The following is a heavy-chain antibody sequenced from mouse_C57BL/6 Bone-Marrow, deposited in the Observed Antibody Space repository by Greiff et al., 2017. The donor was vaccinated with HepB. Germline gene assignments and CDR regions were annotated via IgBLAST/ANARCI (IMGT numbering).Heavy chain of an antibody. Sequence: EVKLVESGGDLVKPGGSLKLSCAASGFTFSSYGMSWVRQTPDKRLEWVATISSGGSYTYYPDSVKGRFTISRDNAKNTLYLQMSSLKSEDTAMYYCARHYYGSSCAMDYWGQGTSVTVSS. J-gene: IGHJ4*01. CDR1: GFTFSSYG. D-gene: IGHD1-1*01. V-gene: IGHV5-6*02. CDR3: ARHYYGSSCAMDY. CDR2: ISSGGSYT.